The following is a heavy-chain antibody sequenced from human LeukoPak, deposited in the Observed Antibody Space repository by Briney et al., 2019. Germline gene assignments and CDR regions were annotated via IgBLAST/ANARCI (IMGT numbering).Heavy chain of an antibody. CDR2: MNPYSNST. CDR1: GGTFPVYE. Sequence: ASVKVSCKASGGTFPVYEIYWVRQASGQGLECMGWMNPYSNSTDSAQKFQGRLTMTSDISISTAYMELSSLIPEDTAVYFCARAKGKAGRYGMDVWGQGTTVIVSS. CDR3: ARAKGKAGRYGMDV. J-gene: IGHJ6*02. V-gene: IGHV1-8*01.